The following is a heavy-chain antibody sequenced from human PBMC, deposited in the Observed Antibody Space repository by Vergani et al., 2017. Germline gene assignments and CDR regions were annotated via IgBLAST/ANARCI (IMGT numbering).Heavy chain of an antibody. CDR2: IFYSGTT. J-gene: IGHJ6*03. V-gene: IGHV4-59*06. CDR3: ARVDTQVPATSHFYYMDG. D-gene: IGHD6-25*01. Sequence: QVQLQQWGAGVVKPSGTLSLTCAVFGESFSSFYWSWIRQPPGKGLEWIGYIFYSGTTYHNPSLRSRLTISVDTSQNQFSLKLRSVTAADTAVYYCARVDTQVPATSHFYYMDGWGKGATVVDSS. CDR1: GESFSSFY.